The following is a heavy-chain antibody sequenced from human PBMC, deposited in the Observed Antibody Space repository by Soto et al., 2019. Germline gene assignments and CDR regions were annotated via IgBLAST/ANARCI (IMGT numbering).Heavy chain of an antibody. J-gene: IGHJ4*02. CDR2: VFYTGFT. CDR1: GGSISGSYYY. CDR3: APSQKGNNWNYFDH. V-gene: IGHV4-39*01. D-gene: IGHD1-20*01. Sequence: SETLSLTCAVSGGSISGSYYYWGWLRQSPGKGPEWIGSVFYTGFTSYNPSLESRVSVYVDTSKNQFSLKVSSVSAADKAVYYWAPSQKGNNWNYFDHWGQGTLVTVSS.